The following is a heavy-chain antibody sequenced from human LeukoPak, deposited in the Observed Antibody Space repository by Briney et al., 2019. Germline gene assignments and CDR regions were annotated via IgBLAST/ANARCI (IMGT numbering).Heavy chain of an antibody. CDR1: GYFIANDYH. D-gene: IGHD4-11*01. V-gene: IGHV4-38-2*01. CDR2: IYQSGSA. Sequence: SETLSLTCSVSGYFIANDYHWAWVRPPPGKRLEWLVSIYQSGSAYDNLSLKSRLTMSVDTSKNQFSLTMRAVTAADTALYYCARSEINDYMRFWGQGILVTVSS. CDR3: ARSEINDYMRF. J-gene: IGHJ4*02.